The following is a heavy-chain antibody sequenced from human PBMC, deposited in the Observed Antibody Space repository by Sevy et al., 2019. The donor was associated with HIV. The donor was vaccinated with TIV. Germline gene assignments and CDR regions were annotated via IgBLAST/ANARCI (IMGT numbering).Heavy chain of an antibody. V-gene: IGHV1-2*04. CDR3: ARGTPLQFAGWAKGYFDY. D-gene: IGHD4-4*01. CDR1: GYTFTGYY. Sequence: ASVKVSCKASGYTFTGYYMHWVRQAPGQGLEWMGWINPNSGGTNYAQKFQGWVTMTRDTSISTAYMELGRLRSDDTAVYYCARGTPLQFAGWAKGYFDYWGQGTLVTVSS. J-gene: IGHJ4*02. CDR2: INPNSGGT.